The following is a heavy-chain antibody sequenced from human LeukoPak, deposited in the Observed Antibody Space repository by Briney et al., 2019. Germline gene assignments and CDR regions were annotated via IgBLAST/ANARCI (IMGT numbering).Heavy chain of an antibody. Sequence: SETLSLTCTVSGGSISSGGYYWSWIRQPPGKGLEWIGNIYYSGSTNYNPSLKSRVTISVDTSKNQFSLKLTSVTAADTAVYYCAREGSSSWSGYFQHWGQGTLVTVSS. CDR1: GGSISSGGYY. CDR3: AREGSSSWSGYFQH. D-gene: IGHD6-13*01. V-gene: IGHV4-61*08. CDR2: IYYSGST. J-gene: IGHJ1*01.